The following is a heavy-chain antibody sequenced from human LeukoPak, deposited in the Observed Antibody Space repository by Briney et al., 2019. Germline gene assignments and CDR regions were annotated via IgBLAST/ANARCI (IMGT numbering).Heavy chain of an antibody. CDR3: ARITMTTSGWYFDL. CDR1: GYTFNRYY. J-gene: IGHJ2*01. Sequence: ASVQVSCKASGYTFNRYYMHWLRPDPGHGLEWIGIVHPSGGSTSYAQKFQGRVTMTRDTATSTVYMELSSLRSEDTGLYFCARITMTTSGWYFDLWGRGSLVTV. V-gene: IGHV1-46*02. CDR2: VHPSGGST. D-gene: IGHD3-22*01.